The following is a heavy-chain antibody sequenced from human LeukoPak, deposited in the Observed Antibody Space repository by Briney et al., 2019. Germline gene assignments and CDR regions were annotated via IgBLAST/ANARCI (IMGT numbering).Heavy chain of an antibody. CDR1: GFTFSSYA. CDR2: ISGSGGST. J-gene: IGHJ5*02. D-gene: IGHD3-3*01. V-gene: IGHV3-23*01. Sequence: GGSLRLTCAASGFTFSSYAMSWVRQTPGKGLEWVSAISGSGGSTYYADSVKGRFTISRDNSKNTLYLQMNSLRAEDTAVHYCVKLGDVRFSSSWGQGTLVTVSS. CDR3: VKLGDVRFSSS.